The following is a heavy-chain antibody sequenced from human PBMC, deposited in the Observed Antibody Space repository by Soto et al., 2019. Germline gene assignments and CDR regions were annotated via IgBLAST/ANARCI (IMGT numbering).Heavy chain of an antibody. CDR3: ARGYYGSGSYYYYYYYGMDV. D-gene: IGHD3-10*01. CDR2: INHSGST. CDR1: GGSFSGYY. Sequence: QSQTLSLTCAVYGGSFSGYYWSWIRQPPGKGLEWIGEINHSGSTNYNPSLKSRVTISVDTSKNQFSLKLSSVTAADTAVYYCARGYYGSGSYYYYYYYGMDVWGQGTTVTVSS. V-gene: IGHV4-34*01. J-gene: IGHJ6*02.